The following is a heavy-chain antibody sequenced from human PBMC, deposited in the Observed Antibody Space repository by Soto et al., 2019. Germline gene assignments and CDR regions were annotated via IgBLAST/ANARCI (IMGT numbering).Heavy chain of an antibody. CDR3: AREYYYDSSGYYSYYFDY. V-gene: IGHV1-18*01. CDR2: ISAYNGNT. J-gene: IGHJ4*02. CDR1: GYTFTSYG. D-gene: IGHD3-22*01. Sequence: QVQLVQSGDEVKKPGASVKVSCKASGYTFTSYGISWVRQAPGQGLEWMGWISAYNGNTNYAQKLQGRVTMTTDTSTSTAYMELRSLRSDDTAVYYCAREYYYDSSGYYSYYFDYWGQGTLVTVSS.